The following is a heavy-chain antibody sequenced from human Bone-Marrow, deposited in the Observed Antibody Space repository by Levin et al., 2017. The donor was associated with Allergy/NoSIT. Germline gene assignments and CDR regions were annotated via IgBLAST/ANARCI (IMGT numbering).Heavy chain of an antibody. V-gene: IGHV3-7*01. Sequence: GESLKISCAASGFPFSIYWMGWVRQAPGKGLEWVANIRPAAETGEYYVDSVKGRFTISRDSAQNSLYLQMHSLRVEDTAVYYCARFNYQTFDFWGQGALVTVSS. CDR3: ARFNYQTFDF. D-gene: IGHD1-7*01. CDR2: IRPAAETGE. CDR1: GFPFSIYW. J-gene: IGHJ4*02.